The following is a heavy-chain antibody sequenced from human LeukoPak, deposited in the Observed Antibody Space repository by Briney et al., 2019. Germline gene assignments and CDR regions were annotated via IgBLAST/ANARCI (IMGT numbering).Heavy chain of an antibody. CDR1: GGSISSGGYY. D-gene: IGHD2-2*01. CDR3: ARDVVVVPAEYYYYYYYMDV. CDR2: IYTSGST. J-gene: IGHJ6*03. Sequence: SETLSLTCTVSGGSISSGGYYWSWIRQPAGKGLEWIGRIYTSGSTNYNPSLKSRVTISVDTSKNQFSLKLSSVTAADTAVYYCARDVVVVPAEYYYYYYYMDVWGKGTTVTVSS. V-gene: IGHV4-61*02.